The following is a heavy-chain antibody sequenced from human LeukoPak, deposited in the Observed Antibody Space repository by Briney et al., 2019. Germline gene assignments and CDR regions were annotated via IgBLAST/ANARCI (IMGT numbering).Heavy chain of an antibody. Sequence: GGSLRLSCAASGFTFSSYGMHWVRQAPGKGLEWVAVISYDGSNKYYADSVKGRFTISRDNSKNTLYLQMNSLRAEDTAVYYCARDNEIGYYDSSGYYPYYYYYGMDVWGQGTTVTVSS. D-gene: IGHD3-22*01. CDR2: ISYDGSNK. V-gene: IGHV3-30*19. CDR1: GFTFSSYG. J-gene: IGHJ6*02. CDR3: ARDNEIGYYDSSGYYPYYYYYGMDV.